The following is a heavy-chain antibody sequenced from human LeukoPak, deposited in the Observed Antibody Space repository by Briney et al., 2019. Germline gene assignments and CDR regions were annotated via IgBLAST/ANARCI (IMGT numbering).Heavy chain of an antibody. Sequence: GESLKISCKGSGYSFTSYWIGWVRQMPGKGLEWMGIIYPGDSDTRNSPSFQGQVTISADKSISTAYLQWSSLKASDTAMYYCASQNAHYCSGGSCYSSPWVTYDYWGQGTLVTVSS. J-gene: IGHJ4*02. CDR1: GYSFTSYW. CDR2: IYPGDSDT. CDR3: ASQNAHYCSGGSCYSSPWVTYDY. V-gene: IGHV5-51*01. D-gene: IGHD2-15*01.